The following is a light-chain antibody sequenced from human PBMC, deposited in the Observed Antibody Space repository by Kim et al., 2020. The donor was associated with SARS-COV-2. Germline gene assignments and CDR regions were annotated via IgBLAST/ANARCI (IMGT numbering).Light chain of an antibody. J-gene: IGLJ2*01. Sequence: SSELTQDPAVSVALGQTVRITCQGDSLRKYYATWYQQKPGQAPVLLISGKNNRPPGIPDRFSGSSSGNTASLTIAGAQAEDEADYYCNPRDTSHFVIFGGGTQLTVL. CDR3: NPRDTSHFVI. CDR1: SLRKYY. CDR2: GKN. V-gene: IGLV3-19*01.